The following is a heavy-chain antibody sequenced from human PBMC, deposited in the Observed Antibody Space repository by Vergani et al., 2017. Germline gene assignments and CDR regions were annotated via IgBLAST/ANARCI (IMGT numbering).Heavy chain of an antibody. J-gene: IGHJ4*02. D-gene: IGHD4-17*01. CDR1: GFTFSSYA. V-gene: IGHV3-30-3*01. CDR2: ISYDGSNK. Sequence: QVQLVESGGGVVQPGRSLRLSCAASGFTFSSYAMHWVRQAQGKGLEWVAVISYDGSNKYYADSVKGRFTISRDNSKNTLYLQMNSLRAEDTAVYYCARGASGDYVSSFDYWGQGTLVTVSS. CDR3: ARGASGDYVSSFDY.